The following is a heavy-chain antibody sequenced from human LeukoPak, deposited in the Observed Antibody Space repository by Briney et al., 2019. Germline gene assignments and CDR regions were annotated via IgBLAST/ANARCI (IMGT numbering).Heavy chain of an antibody. Sequence: GGSLRLSCAASGFTFSSYAMHWVRQAPGKGLEWVGRIKSKTDGGTTDYAAPVKGRFTISRDDSKNTLYLQMNSLKTEDTAVYYCTTEYCGGDCYFDYWAREPWSPSPQ. CDR1: GFTFSSYA. CDR2: IKSKTDGGTT. D-gene: IGHD2-21*02. J-gene: IGHJ4*02. CDR3: TTEYCGGDCYFDY. V-gene: IGHV3-15*01.